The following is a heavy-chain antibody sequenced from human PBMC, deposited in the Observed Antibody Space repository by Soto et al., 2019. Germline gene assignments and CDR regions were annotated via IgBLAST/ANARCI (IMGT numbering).Heavy chain of an antibody. D-gene: IGHD6-19*01. CDR2: IDSSGEK. Sequence: QVTLKESGPVLVKPTEPLTLRCTVSGLSITDSEMGVSWIRQPPGQPLEWLAHIDSSGEKSYRTFLKSRLAISKDTSNSQIVLTMTNMDPADTATYYCARRHLAVAVSPWFDPCGQGSPVTVSS. V-gene: IGHV2-26*01. CDR1: GLSITDSEMG. CDR3: ARRHLAVAVSPWFDP. J-gene: IGHJ5*02.